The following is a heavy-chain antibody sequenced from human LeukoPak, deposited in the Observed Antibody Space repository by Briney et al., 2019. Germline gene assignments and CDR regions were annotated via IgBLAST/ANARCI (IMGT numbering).Heavy chain of an antibody. J-gene: IGHJ4*02. D-gene: IGHD4-17*01. CDR1: GGTFSSYA. CDR3: ARDPRMTTVTTWGGGPDY. CDR2: IIPILGIA. Sequence: GASVKVSCKASGGTFSSYAISWVRQAPGQGLEWMGRIIPILGIANYAQKFQGRVTITADKSTSTAYMELSSLRSEDTAVYYCARDPRMTTVTTWGGGPDYWGQGTLVTVSS. V-gene: IGHV1-69*04.